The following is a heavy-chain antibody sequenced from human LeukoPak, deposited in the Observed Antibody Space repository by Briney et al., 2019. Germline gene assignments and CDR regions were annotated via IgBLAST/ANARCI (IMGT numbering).Heavy chain of an antibody. J-gene: IGHJ5*02. CDR2: IYTSGST. CDR3: ARDSIVGATEWFDP. D-gene: IGHD1-26*01. V-gene: IGHV4-4*07. Sequence: SETLSLTCTVSGVSISSYYWSWIRQPAGKGLEWIGRIYTSGSTNYNPSLKSRITMSVDTSKNQFSLKLSSVTAADTAVYYCARDSIVGATEWFDPWGQGTLVTVSS. CDR1: GVSISSYY.